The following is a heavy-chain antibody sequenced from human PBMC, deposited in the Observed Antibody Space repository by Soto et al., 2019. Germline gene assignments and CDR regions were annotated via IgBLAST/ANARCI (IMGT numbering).Heavy chain of an antibody. Sequence: GGSLRLSCAASGFTFSSYGMHWVRQAPGKGLQWVALISYDGSNKYYVDSVRGRFTISRDNSKNTLYLQMNSLRAEDTAVYYCALDDGGSNNYLHRYYYYMDFWGKGTTVTVSS. CDR2: ISYDGSNK. CDR3: ALDDGGSNNYLHRYYYYMDF. D-gene: IGHD2-15*01. V-gene: IGHV3-30*03. CDR1: GFTFSSYG. J-gene: IGHJ6*03.